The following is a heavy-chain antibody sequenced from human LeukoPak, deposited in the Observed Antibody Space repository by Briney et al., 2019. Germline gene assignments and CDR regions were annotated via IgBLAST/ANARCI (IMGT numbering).Heavy chain of an antibody. D-gene: IGHD1-26*01. CDR3: GSPDPMGASPFDFDI. CDR2: IYYSGST. J-gene: IGHJ3*02. V-gene: IGHV4-39*01. CDR1: GGSMSSISYY. Sequence: NTSETLSLTCTVSGGSMSSISYYWAWIRQPPGKGLEWIGSIYYSGSTYYNPSLKSRVTISEDTCKNQYSLRLSSVTAADTAVYYLGSPDPMGASPFDFDIWGQRTMVTVSS.